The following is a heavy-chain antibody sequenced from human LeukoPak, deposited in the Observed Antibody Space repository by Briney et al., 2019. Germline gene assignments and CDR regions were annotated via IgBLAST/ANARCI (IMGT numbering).Heavy chain of an antibody. V-gene: IGHV4-34*01. Sequence: AETLSLTCTVYGGSFSDFHWSWIRLPPGKGLEWIGEFNHRGNTNYNPSLKSRVTISIDTSKNQFSLKLSSVTAADTAVYYCARGKVTRDWYFDLWGRGTLVT. D-gene: IGHD4-17*01. J-gene: IGHJ2*01. CDR2: FNHRGNT. CDR1: GGSFSDFH. CDR3: ARGKVTRDWYFDL.